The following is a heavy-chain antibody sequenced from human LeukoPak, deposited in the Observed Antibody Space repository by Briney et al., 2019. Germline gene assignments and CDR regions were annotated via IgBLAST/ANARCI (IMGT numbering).Heavy chain of an antibody. CDR3: ARTKGSGYYNYFYYMDG. Sequence: SETLSLTCTVSGGSISSYYWSWIRKPPGKGLEWIWYVYYCGSTKYNPSLKSPVTISVETSKNQFAFELSSLNAAGPAVYSCARTKGSGYYNYFYYMDGWGKGSTVTVSS. V-gene: IGHV4-59*01. CDR2: VYYCGST. D-gene: IGHD3-3*01. J-gene: IGHJ6*03. CDR1: GGSISSYY.